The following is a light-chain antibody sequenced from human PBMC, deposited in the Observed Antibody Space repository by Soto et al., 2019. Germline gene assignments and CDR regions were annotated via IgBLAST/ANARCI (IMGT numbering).Light chain of an antibody. J-gene: IGLJ2*01. CDR2: STN. CDR1: SGYVYSSYY. V-gene: IGLV8-61*01. Sequence: QAVVTQEPSFSVSPGGTFTLTCGLSSGYVYSSYYPSWYQQTPGQAPRTLIYSTNTRSSGVPDRFSGSILENKSALTITGAQADDESYYYCALYMGSGIVVFGGGTKVTVL. CDR3: ALYMGSGIVV.